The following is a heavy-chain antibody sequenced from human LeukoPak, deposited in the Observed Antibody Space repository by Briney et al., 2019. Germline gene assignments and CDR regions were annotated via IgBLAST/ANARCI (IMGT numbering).Heavy chain of an antibody. CDR3: AREGAAAGINN. D-gene: IGHD6-13*01. V-gene: IGHV6-1*01. Sequence: SQTLSLTCAISGDSLSSNSAAWNSIRQSPSRGLEWLGRTYYRSKWYNDYAVSVKSRITINPDTSKNQFSLQLNSVTPEDTAVYYCAREGAAAGINNWGQGTLVTVSS. CDR1: GDSLSSNSAA. J-gene: IGHJ4*02. CDR2: TYYRSKWYN.